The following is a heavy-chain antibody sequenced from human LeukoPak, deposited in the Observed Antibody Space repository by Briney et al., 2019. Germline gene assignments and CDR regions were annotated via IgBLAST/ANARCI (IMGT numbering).Heavy chain of an antibody. CDR3: ARDLSLIAAFDY. Sequence: PGGSLRLSCAASGFTFSSYEMNWVRQAPGKGLEWVSYISSSGSTIYYADSVKGRFTISRDNAKNSLYLQMNSLRAEDTAVYYCARDLSLIAAFDYWGQGTLVTVSS. CDR1: GFTFSSYE. V-gene: IGHV3-48*03. CDR2: ISSSGSTI. J-gene: IGHJ4*02. D-gene: IGHD6-6*01.